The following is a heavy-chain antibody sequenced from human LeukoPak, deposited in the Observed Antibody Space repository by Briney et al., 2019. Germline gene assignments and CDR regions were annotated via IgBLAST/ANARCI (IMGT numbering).Heavy chain of an antibody. Sequence: PGGSLRLSCAASGFPFSSYSTNWVRQAPGKGLEWVSYISSSSTIYYADSVKGRFTISRDNAKNSLYLQMNSLRDEDTAVYYCARGWREFYFEYWGQGNLVTVSS. D-gene: IGHD3-3*01. J-gene: IGHJ4*02. CDR3: ARGWREFYFEY. CDR2: ISSSSTI. CDR1: GFPFSSYS. V-gene: IGHV3-48*02.